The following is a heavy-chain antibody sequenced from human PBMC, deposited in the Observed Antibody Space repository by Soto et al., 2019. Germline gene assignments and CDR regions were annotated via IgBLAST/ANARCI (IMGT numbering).Heavy chain of an antibody. V-gene: IGHV3-33*01. D-gene: IGHD2-15*01. CDR3: ARDRGGYCSGGSCYYYYYMDV. J-gene: IGHJ6*03. Sequence: GGSLRLSCAASGFTFSSYGMHWVRQAPGKGLEWVAVIWYDGSNKYYADSVKGRFTISRDNSKNTLYLQMNSLRAEDTAVYYCARDRGGYCSGGSCYYYYYMDVWGKGTTVTVSS. CDR2: IWYDGSNK. CDR1: GFTFSSYG.